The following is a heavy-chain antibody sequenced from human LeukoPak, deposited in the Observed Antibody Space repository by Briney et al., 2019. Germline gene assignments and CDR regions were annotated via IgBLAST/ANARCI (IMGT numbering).Heavy chain of an antibody. D-gene: IGHD1-14*01. J-gene: IGHJ4*02. V-gene: IGHV3-30*18. Sequence: GSLRLSCAASGFTFRSYGMHRVRQAPGKGLEWVAVISYDGSNKYYADSVKGRFTISRDNSKNTLYLQMNSLRAEDTAVYYCAKDYHSYYFDYWGQGTLVTVSS. CDR2: ISYDGSNK. CDR1: GFTFRSYG. CDR3: AKDYHSYYFDY.